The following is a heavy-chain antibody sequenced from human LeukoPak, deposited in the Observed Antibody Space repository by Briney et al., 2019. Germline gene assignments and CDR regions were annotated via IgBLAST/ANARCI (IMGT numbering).Heavy chain of an antibody. CDR2: VDPNSAGT. V-gene: IGHV1-2*02. D-gene: IGHD1-14*01. J-gene: IGHJ4*02. CDR3: ATETWYFAS. CDR1: VYTFPHHH. Sequence: ASLRASSTPSVYTFPHHHMHCVRQAPGQGLEWIGRVDPNSAGTIYVQNVQGRVAMTSDTSTSPASMEVSSVKSDDTAVYYCATETWYFASWGQGTLVAASS.